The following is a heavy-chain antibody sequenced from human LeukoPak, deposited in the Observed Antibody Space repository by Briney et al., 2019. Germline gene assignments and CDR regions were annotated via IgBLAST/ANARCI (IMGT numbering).Heavy chain of an antibody. CDR1: GYSFGNYW. CDR2: IYPGDSDT. Sequence: GESLKISCKGSGYSFGNYWIGWVRQMPGKGLEWMGIIYPGDSDTRYSPSFQGQVTISVDKSSSTAYLQWSSLKASDTAMYYCARHLYGAGSYLGYWGQGTLVTVSS. D-gene: IGHD3-10*01. J-gene: IGHJ4*02. CDR3: ARHLYGAGSYLGY. V-gene: IGHV5-51*01.